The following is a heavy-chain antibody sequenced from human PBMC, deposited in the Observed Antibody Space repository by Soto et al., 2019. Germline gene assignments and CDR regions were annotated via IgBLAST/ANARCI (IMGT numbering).Heavy chain of an antibody. D-gene: IGHD3-3*01. CDR1: GYTFTSYD. CDR3: ASAPNYDFWSGYYSRFDP. V-gene: IGHV1-8*01. CDR2: MNPNSGNT. Sequence: ASVKVSCKASGYTFTSYDINWVRQATGQGLEWMGWMNPNSGNTGYAQKFQGRVTMTRNTSISTAYMELSSLRSEDTAVYYCASAPNYDFWSGYYSRFDPWGQGTLVTVAS. J-gene: IGHJ5*02.